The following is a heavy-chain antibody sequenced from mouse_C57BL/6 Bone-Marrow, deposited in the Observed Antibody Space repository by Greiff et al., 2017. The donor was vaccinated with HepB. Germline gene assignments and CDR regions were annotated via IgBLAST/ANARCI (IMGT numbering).Heavy chain of an antibody. Sequence: EVKLVESGAELVRPGASVKLSCTASGFNIKDDYMHWVKQRPEQGLEWIGWIDPENGDTEYASKFQGKATITADTSSNTAYLQLSSLTSEDTAVYYCTTSITTVVAEAYWGQGTLVTVSA. CDR3: TTSITTVVAEAY. D-gene: IGHD1-1*01. CDR2: IDPENGDT. CDR1: GFNIKDDY. J-gene: IGHJ3*01. V-gene: IGHV14-4*01.